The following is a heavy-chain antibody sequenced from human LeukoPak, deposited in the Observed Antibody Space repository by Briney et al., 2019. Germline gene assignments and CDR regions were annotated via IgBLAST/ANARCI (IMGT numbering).Heavy chain of an antibody. Sequence: SETLSLTCTVSGGSISSYYWSWIRKPPGKGLEWIGYIYYSGSTNYNPSLKSRVTISVDTSKNQFSLKMSSVTAADTAVYYCARHGVLGLFDYWGQGTLVTVSS. D-gene: IGHD3-10*02. J-gene: IGHJ4*02. CDR3: ARHGVLGLFDY. V-gene: IGHV4-59*08. CDR2: IYYSGST. CDR1: GGSISSYY.